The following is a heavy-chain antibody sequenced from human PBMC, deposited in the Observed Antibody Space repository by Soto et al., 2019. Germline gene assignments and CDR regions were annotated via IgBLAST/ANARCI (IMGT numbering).Heavy chain of an antibody. CDR2: IYNSGST. CDR1: GGYISGGYYS. J-gene: IGHJ3*02. CDR3: PPTRKFFKI. V-gene: IGHV4-30-2*01. Sequence: SETLSLTCAVSGGYISGGYYSWSWIRQPPGKGLEWIGFIYNSGSTYYNSSLKSRVTISVDRSKNHFFLNLTSVTAADTAVYYCPPTRKFFKIGGQGKKVPVPS.